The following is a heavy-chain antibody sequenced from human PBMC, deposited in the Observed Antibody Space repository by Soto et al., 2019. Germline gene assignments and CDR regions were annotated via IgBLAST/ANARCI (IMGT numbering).Heavy chain of an antibody. J-gene: IGHJ3*01. CDR3: ASWHEREHAYDV. CDR2: LYDVDGT. CDR1: GLTVSGKKY. V-gene: IGHV3-53*01. D-gene: IGHD1-1*01. Sequence: GGSLRLSCAAFGLTVSGKKYVAWVRQAPGKGLEWISALYDVDGTYYADSVKGRFTTSSDSSKTTVYLQMNGLRPDDTAVYYCASWHEREHAYDVWGRGTTVTVSS.